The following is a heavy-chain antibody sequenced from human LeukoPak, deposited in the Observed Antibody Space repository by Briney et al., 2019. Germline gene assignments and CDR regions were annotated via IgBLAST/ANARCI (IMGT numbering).Heavy chain of an antibody. Sequence: GGSLRLSCAASGFTFSGYYMSWIRQAPGKGLEWVAATSSSDAGTYHADSVRGRFTISRDNSKNTLYLQMNSLRAEDAAVYYCARAPVTSCRGAYCYPFDYWGQGTLVTVSS. D-gene: IGHD2-21*01. CDR3: ARAPVTSCRGAYCYPFDY. V-gene: IGHV3-23*01. J-gene: IGHJ4*02. CDR2: TSSSDAGT. CDR1: GFTFSGYY.